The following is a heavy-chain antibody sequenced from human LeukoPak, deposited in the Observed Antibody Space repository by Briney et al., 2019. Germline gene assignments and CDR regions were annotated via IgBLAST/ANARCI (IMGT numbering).Heavy chain of an antibody. CDR1: GFTVSSNY. J-gene: IGHJ4*02. CDR2: IYSGGST. CDR3: ARGRPYSSSWFDY. D-gene: IGHD6-13*01. V-gene: IGHV3-66*01. Sequence: PGGSLRLSCAASGFTVSSNYMSWVRQAPGKGLEWVSVIYSGGSTYYADSVKGRFTISRDNSMNTLYLQMNSLRAEDTAVYYCARGRPYSSSWFDYWGQGTLVTVSS.